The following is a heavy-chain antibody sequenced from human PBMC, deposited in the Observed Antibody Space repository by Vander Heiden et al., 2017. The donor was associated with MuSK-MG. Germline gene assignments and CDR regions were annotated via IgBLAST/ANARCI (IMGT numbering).Heavy chain of an antibody. CDR1: GFTFSSYG. CDR3: AKDQYSGSYYDYFDY. CDR2: IRYDGSNK. Sequence: VQLVESGGGVVQPGGSLRLSCAASGFTFSSYGMHWGRQAPGKGLGWVAFIRYDGSNKYYADSVKGRFTITRDNSKNTLYLQMNSLRAEDTAVDYCAKDQYSGSYYDYFDYWGQGTLGTVSA. J-gene: IGHJ4*02. D-gene: IGHD1-26*01. V-gene: IGHV3-30*02.